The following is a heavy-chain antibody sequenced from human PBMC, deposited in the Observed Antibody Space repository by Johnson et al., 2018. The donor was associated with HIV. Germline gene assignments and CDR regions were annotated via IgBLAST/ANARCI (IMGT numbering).Heavy chain of an antibody. CDR1: GFTFSSYA. CDR3: ARLRQEANCGADRHWAI. Sequence: VESGGGVVQPGRSLRLSCAASGFTFSSYAMHWVRQAPGKGLEWVAVISYDGSNKYYADSVKGRFTISRDNSKNTLYLQMNSLRAEDTAVYYCARLRQEANCGADRHWAIWGQGTMVTVSS. V-gene: IGHV3-30*04. D-gene: IGHD2-21*02. J-gene: IGHJ3*02. CDR2: ISYDGSNK.